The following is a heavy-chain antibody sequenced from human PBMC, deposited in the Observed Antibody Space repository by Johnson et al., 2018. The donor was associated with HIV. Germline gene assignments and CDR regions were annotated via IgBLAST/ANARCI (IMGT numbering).Heavy chain of an antibody. D-gene: IGHD5-24*01. J-gene: IGHJ3*02. V-gene: IGHV3-30*04. CDR3: ARACRDGYTCDAFDI. Sequence: QVQLVESGGSLIQPGGSLRLSCAASGFTFSSYAMSWVRQAPGKGLEWVAVISYDGSNKYYADSVKGRFTISRDNAKNSLYLQMNSLRAEDTALYYCARACRDGYTCDAFDILGQGTMVTVSS. CDR1: GFTFSSYA. CDR2: ISYDGSNK.